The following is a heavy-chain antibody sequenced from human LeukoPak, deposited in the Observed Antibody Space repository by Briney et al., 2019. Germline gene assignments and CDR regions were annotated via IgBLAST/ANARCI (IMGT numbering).Heavy chain of an antibody. J-gene: IGHJ4*02. V-gene: IGHV3-23*01. CDR2: ISGSGDNT. CDR3: AKTRPLDSSSWSHGDY. Sequence: GGSLRLSCAASGFTFSSYAMSWVRQAPGKGLEWVSGISGSGDNTYYADSVKGRFTISRDNSKNTLYLQMNSLRAEDTAVYYCAKTRPLDSSSWSHGDYWGQGTLVTVSS. D-gene: IGHD6-13*01. CDR1: GFTFSSYA.